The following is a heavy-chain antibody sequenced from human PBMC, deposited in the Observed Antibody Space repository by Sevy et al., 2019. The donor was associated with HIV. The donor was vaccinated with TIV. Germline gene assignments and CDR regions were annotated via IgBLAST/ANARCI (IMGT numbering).Heavy chain of an antibody. CDR3: AKDINRGCDGVNCYSYYYYFYGLDV. J-gene: IGHJ6*02. Sequence: GGSLRLSCAASGFPFNDHAMHWVRLVPGKGLEWVSGISWNSRNIGYADSVKGRFTISRDNTRHSVYLEMRSLRPEDTALYYCAKDINRGCDGVNCYSYYYYFYGLDVWGQGTTVTVSS. CDR2: ISWNSRNI. D-gene: IGHD2-21*01. V-gene: IGHV3-9*01. CDR1: GFPFNDHA.